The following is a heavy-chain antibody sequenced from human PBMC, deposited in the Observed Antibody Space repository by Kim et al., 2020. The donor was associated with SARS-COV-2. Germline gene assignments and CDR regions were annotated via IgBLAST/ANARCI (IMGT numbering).Heavy chain of an antibody. CDR2: IIPIFGTA. J-gene: IGHJ6*02. CDR1: GGTFSIYA. Sequence: SVKVSCKASGGTFSIYAISWVRQAPGQGLEWMGGIIPIFGTANYAQKFQGRVTITADESTSTAYMELSSLRSEDTAVYYCARGGYSSSYYYYGMDVWGQGTTVTVSS. V-gene: IGHV1-69*13. D-gene: IGHD6-6*01. CDR3: ARGGYSSSYYYYGMDV.